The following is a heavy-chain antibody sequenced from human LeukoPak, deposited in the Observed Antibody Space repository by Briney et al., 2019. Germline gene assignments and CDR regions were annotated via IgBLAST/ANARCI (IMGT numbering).Heavy chain of an antibody. CDR2: MDNFGYK. J-gene: IGHJ4*02. Sequence: GGSLRLSCAASGFSVNNNYMNWVRQATGKGLEWVSLMDNFGYKHYADSVEGRVTISRDSSRNTVYLQLNSLRAVDTAVYYCAGGSYYGSGSRPGYIEYWGQGTLVTVSS. CDR3: AGGSYYGSGSRPGYIEY. D-gene: IGHD3-10*01. V-gene: IGHV3-53*01. CDR1: GFSVNNNY.